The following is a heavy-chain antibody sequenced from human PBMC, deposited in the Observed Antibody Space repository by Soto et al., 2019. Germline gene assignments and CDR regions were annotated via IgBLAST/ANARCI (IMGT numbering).Heavy chain of an antibody. CDR1: GGPFSGYY. CDR3: ASARFLEYYGMDV. CDR2: INHSGSA. V-gene: IGHV4-34*01. D-gene: IGHD3-3*01. J-gene: IGHJ6*02. Sequence: SGTLSLTCAVYGGPFSGYYWSLIRQPPGKGLEWIGEINHSGSANYNPSLKSRVTISVDTSKNQFSLKLSSVTAADTAVYYCASARFLEYYGMDVWGQGTTVTVSS.